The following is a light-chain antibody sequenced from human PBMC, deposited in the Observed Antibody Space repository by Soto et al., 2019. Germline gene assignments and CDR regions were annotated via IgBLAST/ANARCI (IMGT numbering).Light chain of an antibody. J-gene: IGLJ2*01. CDR3: AAWDDSLSGPV. Sequence: QSVLTQPPSASGTPGQRVTISCSGRSSHIGSNYVYWYQQRPGTAPKLLIYSNYQRPSGVPDRFSGSKSGTSASLAISGLRSEDEADYYCAAWDDSLSGPVFGGGTQLTVL. V-gene: IGLV1-47*02. CDR1: SSHIGSNY. CDR2: SNY.